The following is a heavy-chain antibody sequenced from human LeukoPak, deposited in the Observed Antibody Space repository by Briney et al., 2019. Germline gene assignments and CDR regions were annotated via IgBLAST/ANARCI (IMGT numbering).Heavy chain of an antibody. CDR3: ARDWATGGNWFDP. CDR1: GYTFTAYY. V-gene: IGHV1-2*02. J-gene: IGHJ5*02. Sequence: ASVTVSCKASGYTFTAYYIHWVRQAPGQGLEWMGWINPNSGGTNYAQKLQGRVTMTTDTSTSTAYMELRSLTSDDTAVYYCARDWATGGNWFDPWGQGTLVTVSS. CDR2: INPNSGGT. D-gene: IGHD1-14*01.